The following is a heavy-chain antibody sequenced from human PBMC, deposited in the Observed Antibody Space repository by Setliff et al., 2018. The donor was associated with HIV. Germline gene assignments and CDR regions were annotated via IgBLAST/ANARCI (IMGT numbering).Heavy chain of an antibody. Sequence: SETLSLTCTVSGGSISSSSYYWGWIRRPPGKGLEWIGSIYYSGSTYYNPSLKSRVTISVDTSKNQFSLNLTSVTAADTAVYYCARSKTFYDFWGGYYTHGAFKIWGLGTMVTVSS. V-gene: IGHV4-39*01. CDR1: GGSISSSSYY. D-gene: IGHD3-3*01. J-gene: IGHJ3*02. CDR2: IYYSGST. CDR3: ARSKTFYDFWGGYYTHGAFKI.